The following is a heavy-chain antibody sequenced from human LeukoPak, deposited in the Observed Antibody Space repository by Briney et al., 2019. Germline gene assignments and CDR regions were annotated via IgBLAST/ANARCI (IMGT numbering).Heavy chain of an antibody. CDR1: GGTFSSYA. CDR3: ARASTVVTPLDY. Sequence: GASVKVSCKASGGTFSSYAISWVRQAPGQGLEWMGRIIPILGIANYAQKFQGRVTITADKSTSTAYMELSSLRSEDTAVYYCARASTVVTPLDYWGQGTLVTVSS. J-gene: IGHJ4*02. CDR2: IIPILGIA. V-gene: IGHV1-69*04. D-gene: IGHD4-23*01.